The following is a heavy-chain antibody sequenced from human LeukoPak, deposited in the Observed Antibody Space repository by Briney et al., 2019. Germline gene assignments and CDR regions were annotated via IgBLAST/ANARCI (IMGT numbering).Heavy chain of an antibody. CDR1: GFTFDDYA. D-gene: IGHD4/OR15-4a*01. CDR3: AKDTNGWFDP. J-gene: IGHJ5*02. Sequence: GGSLRLSCAASGFTFDDYAWHWVRQPPGKGLEWVSLINGDGGSTYNPDFVKGGSTISRDNSKNSQYLQMDSLRTEDYALYYCAKDTNGWFDPWGQGTLVTVSS. CDR2: INGDGGST. V-gene: IGHV3-43*02.